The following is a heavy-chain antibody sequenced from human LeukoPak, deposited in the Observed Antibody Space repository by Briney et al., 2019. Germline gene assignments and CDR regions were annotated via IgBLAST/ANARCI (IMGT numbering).Heavy chain of an antibody. CDR1: GFTFSSYA. Sequence: PGGSLRLSCAASGFTFSSYAMGWVRQAPGKGLEWVSGISGSGGNTFYADSVKGRFTISRDNSKNTLYLQMNSLRAEDTAVYYCAKENGAAVISHFDYWGQGTLVTVSS. CDR3: AKENGAAVISHFDY. CDR2: ISGSGGNT. J-gene: IGHJ4*02. D-gene: IGHD2-21*01. V-gene: IGHV3-23*01.